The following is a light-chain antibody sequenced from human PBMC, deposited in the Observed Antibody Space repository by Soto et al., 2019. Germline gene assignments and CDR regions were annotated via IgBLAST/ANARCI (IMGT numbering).Light chain of an antibody. Sequence: PCILSFAPPKLPTLSYRASQSVSSSYLAWYQQKPGQAPRLLIYAASNRATAIPDRISGSGSGTDFTLTINRLEPEDSAVYYCQQYCRSADFGGGSKAEIK. CDR2: AAS. CDR3: QQYCRSAD. J-gene: IGKJ4*01. V-gene: IGKV3-20*01. CDR1: QSVSSSY.